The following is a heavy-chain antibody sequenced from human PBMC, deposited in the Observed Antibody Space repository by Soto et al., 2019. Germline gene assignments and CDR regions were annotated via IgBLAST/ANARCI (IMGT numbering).Heavy chain of an antibody. V-gene: IGHV5-51*01. CDR3: ARKHPLNMPAWYI. D-gene: IGHD6-13*01. Sequence: PGESLKISCDFSGDTFPNFWIGWVRQMPGKGLEWIGSIYPRDSDIRYSPSLQGQVTISADKSISNAYLQWSSLKAADTAMYYCARKHPLNMPAWYIWGQGTLVTVYS. CDR2: IYPRDSDI. CDR1: GDTFPNFW. J-gene: IGHJ4*02.